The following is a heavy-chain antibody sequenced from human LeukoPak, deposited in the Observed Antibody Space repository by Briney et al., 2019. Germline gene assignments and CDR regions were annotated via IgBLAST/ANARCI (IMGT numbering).Heavy chain of an antibody. Sequence: GGSLRRSCAASGFTLSSYAMNWVRQAPGKGLEWVSLISDNGGRTYYADSVKGRFTISRDNSKNMMYLQMNSLRAEDTAVYYCAKDPGFYGSGTYSYFDYWGQGSLVTVSS. CDR1: GFTLSSYA. V-gene: IGHV3-23*01. CDR2: ISDNGGRT. D-gene: IGHD3-10*01. J-gene: IGHJ4*02. CDR3: AKDPGFYGSGTYSYFDY.